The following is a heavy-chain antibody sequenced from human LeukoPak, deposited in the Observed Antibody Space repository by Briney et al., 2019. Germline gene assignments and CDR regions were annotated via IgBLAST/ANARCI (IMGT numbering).Heavy chain of an antibody. CDR2: IWYDGSNK. CDR1: GSSFSSFG. Sequence: GGSLRLSCAASGSSFSSFGMHWVRQAPGKGLEWVAVIWYDGSNKYYADSVKGRFTISRDNSKNTLSLQMNSLRAGDTAVYYCAKDAAGSSSWANYWGQGALVTVSS. J-gene: IGHJ4*02. D-gene: IGHD6-13*01. CDR3: AKDAAGSSSWANY. V-gene: IGHV3-33*06.